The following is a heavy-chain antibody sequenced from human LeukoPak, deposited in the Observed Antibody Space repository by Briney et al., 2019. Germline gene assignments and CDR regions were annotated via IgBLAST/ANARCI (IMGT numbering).Heavy chain of an antibody. J-gene: IGHJ4*02. D-gene: IGHD3-22*01. CDR1: GGSISSYY. V-gene: IGHV4-4*07. CDR3: ARAPTYYDSSGYGYYFDY. CDR2: IYTSGST. Sequence: SETLSLTCTVSGGSISSYYWSWIRQPAGKGLEWIGRIYTSGSTNYNPSPKSRVTMSVDTSKNQFSLKLSSVTAADTAVYYCARAPTYYDSSGYGYYFDYWGQGTLVTVSS.